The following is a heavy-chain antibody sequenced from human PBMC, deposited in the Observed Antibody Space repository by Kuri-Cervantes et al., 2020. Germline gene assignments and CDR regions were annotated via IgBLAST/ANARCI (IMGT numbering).Heavy chain of an antibody. CDR3: AKVAMTGPYFYYYYLDV. J-gene: IGHJ6*03. V-gene: IGHV3-9*01. Sequence: GGSLRLSCSASGFTFNSYTMHWVRQAPGKGLEWVSGISWNSYTIGYADSVKGRFTISRDNAKNSLYLQMNSLKTEDTALYYCAKVAMTGPYFYYYYLDVWGKGTTVTVSS. D-gene: IGHD2-21*02. CDR1: GFTFNSYT. CDR2: ISWNSYTI.